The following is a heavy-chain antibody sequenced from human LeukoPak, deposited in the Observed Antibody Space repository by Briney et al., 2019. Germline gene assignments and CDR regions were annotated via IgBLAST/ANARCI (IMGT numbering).Heavy chain of an antibody. V-gene: IGHV3-30*02. CDR1: GFTFSSYG. CDR3: AKDEGYSSSSTSKLIYC. Sequence: PGGSLRLSCAASGFTFSSYGMHSVRQAPGKGLERVAFIRYDGSNKYYADSVKGRFTISRDNSKNTLYLQMNSLRAEYEAVYYWAKDEGYSSSSTSKLIYCWGKGTLVTVSS. CDR2: IRYDGSNK. J-gene: IGHJ4*02. D-gene: IGHD6-6*01.